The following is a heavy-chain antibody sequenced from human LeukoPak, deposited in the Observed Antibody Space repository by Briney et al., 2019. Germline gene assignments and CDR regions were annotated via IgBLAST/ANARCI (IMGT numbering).Heavy chain of an antibody. CDR1: GFTFSNYH. Sequence: GGSLRLPCTASGFTFSNYHMHWVRQAPGKALEWVTYIRHGGSIKYYPDSVKGRFTISRYNSKNTLYLQMNSLKTDDTAVYYFMCNPDDKSGYYIWGPGTMGTGSS. J-gene: IGHJ3*02. CDR3: MCNPDDKSGYYI. D-gene: IGHD3-9*01. CDR2: IRHGGSIK. V-gene: IGHV3-30*02.